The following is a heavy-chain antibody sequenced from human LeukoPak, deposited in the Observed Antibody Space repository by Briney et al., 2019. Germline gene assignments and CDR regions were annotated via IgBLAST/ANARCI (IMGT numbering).Heavy chain of an antibody. D-gene: IGHD3-22*01. CDR3: AREYDSSWPS. CDR2: ISDNGGRT. Sequence: PGGSLRLSCAASGFSFRTYAMSWVPQAPGKGLEWVSAISDNGGRTYYAHSVKGRFTISRDNSKNTLFVQMNSLRAEDTAVYYCAREYDSSWPSWGQGTLVTVSS. CDR1: GFSFRTYA. J-gene: IGHJ5*02. V-gene: IGHV3-23*01.